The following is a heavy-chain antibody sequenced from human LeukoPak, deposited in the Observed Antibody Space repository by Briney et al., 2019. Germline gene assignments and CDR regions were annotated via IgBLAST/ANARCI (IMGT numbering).Heavy chain of an antibody. CDR1: GGSFSGYY. Sequence: SETLSLTCAVYGGSFSGYYWSWIRQPPGKVLEWIGEINHSGSTNYNPYLKSRVTISVDTSKNKFSLKLSSVTSADTAVYYCARGPRYSPIDDWGQGTLVTVSS. V-gene: IGHV4-34*01. CDR2: INHSGST. CDR3: ARGPRYSPIDD. D-gene: IGHD1-1*01. J-gene: IGHJ4*02.